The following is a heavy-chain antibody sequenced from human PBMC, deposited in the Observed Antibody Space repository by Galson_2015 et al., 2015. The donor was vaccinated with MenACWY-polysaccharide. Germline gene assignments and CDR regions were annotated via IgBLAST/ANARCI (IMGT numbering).Heavy chain of an antibody. CDR1: AFYVISSY. CDR2: MCSGDST. Sequence: SLRLFCSAAAFYVISSYMCWVCLRQGQGLELVSVMCSGDSTYNPDSVTGRFTISRDNSKNTLYLQMNSLSVEDTDVYYCAREGGVLGPCYSCYYGMDFWGQGTPVTVSS. D-gene: IGHD3-10*01. J-gene: IGHJ6*02. CDR3: AREGGVLGPCYSCYYGMDF. V-gene: IGHV3-53*01.